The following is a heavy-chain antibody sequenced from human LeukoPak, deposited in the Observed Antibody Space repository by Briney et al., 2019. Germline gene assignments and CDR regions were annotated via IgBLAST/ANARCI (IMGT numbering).Heavy chain of an antibody. CDR3: ARDNYDSSGYSDY. CDR2: INPNSGGT. D-gene: IGHD3-22*01. V-gene: IGHV1-2*02. Sequence: ASVKVSCKASGYTFTGYYMHWVRQAPGQGLEWMGWINPNSGGTNYAQKFQGRVTMTRDTSISTAFMELSRLRSDDTAVYYCARDNYDSSGYSDYWGQGTLVTVSS. J-gene: IGHJ4*02. CDR1: GYTFTGYY.